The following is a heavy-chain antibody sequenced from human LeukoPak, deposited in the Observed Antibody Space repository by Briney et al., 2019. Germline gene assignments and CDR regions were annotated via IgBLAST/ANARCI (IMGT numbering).Heavy chain of an antibody. D-gene: IGHD3-22*01. CDR3: ARWNYYESSRAFDI. CDR2: IYYSGNT. CDR1: GGSINSYY. V-gene: IGHV4-59*01. J-gene: IGHJ3*02. Sequence: SETLSLTCTVSGGSINSYYWSWIRQPPGKGLEWIGYIYYSGNTNYNPSLKSRVTISVDTSKNHLSLKLNSVTAADTAMYYCARWNYYESSRAFDIWGQGTMVTVSS.